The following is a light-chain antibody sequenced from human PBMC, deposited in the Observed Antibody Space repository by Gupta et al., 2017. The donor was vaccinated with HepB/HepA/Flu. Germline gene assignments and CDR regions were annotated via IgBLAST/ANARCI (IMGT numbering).Light chain of an antibody. J-gene: IGLJ2*01. Sequence: QSPLTQPASVSGSPGQSLTITCTGTSSDVGGYNYVSWYQQHPGKAPKLMIYDVNNRPSGVSHRFSGSKFGNTASLTISGLQAEDAADYYCSSYTSSSTLVVFGGGTKLTVL. CDR1: SSDVGGYNY. CDR2: DVN. V-gene: IGLV2-14*03. CDR3: SSYTSSSTLVV.